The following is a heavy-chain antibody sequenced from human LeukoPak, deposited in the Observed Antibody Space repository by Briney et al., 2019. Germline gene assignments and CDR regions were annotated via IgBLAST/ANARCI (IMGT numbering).Heavy chain of an antibody. Sequence: GGSLRLSCAASGFTFSSYAMSWVRQAPGKGLEWVSAISGSGGSTYYADSVKGRFTISRDNSKNTLYLQMNSLRAEDAAVYYCAKSSSEVVPAAIKDYWGQGTLVTVSS. CDR2: ISGSGGST. J-gene: IGHJ4*02. CDR3: AKSSSEVVPAAIKDY. D-gene: IGHD2-2*01. V-gene: IGHV3-23*01. CDR1: GFTFSSYA.